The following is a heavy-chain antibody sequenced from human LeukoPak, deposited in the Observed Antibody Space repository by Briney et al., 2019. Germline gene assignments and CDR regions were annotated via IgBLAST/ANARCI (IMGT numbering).Heavy chain of an antibody. CDR3: ARNRIRGQQLGPWFGP. Sequence: GGSLRLSCAVSGFTFSSYAMHWVRQAPGKGLEWVAVISYDGSNKYYADSVKGRFTISRDNSKNTLYLQMNSLRAEDTAVYYCARNRIRGQQLGPWFGPWGQGNLVTVSS. CDR1: GFTFSSYA. V-gene: IGHV3-30*04. CDR2: ISYDGSNK. D-gene: IGHD6-13*01. J-gene: IGHJ5*02.